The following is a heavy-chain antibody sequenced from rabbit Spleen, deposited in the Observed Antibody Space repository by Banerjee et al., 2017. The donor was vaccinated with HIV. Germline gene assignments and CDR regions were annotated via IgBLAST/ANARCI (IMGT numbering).Heavy chain of an antibody. CDR1: GVSFNDKDV. CDR2: INMVTGKS. J-gene: IGHJ3*01. Sequence: QSLEESGGGLVKPEGSLTLTCKASGVSFNDKDVMCWVRQAPGKGLEWITCINMVTGKSVYASWAKGRFIMSRTSSTKVTLQMTSLTVADTATYFCARDTGSSFSSYGMDLWGQGTLVTVS. D-gene: IGHD8-1*01. CDR3: ARDTGSSFSSYGMDL. V-gene: IGHV1S40*01.